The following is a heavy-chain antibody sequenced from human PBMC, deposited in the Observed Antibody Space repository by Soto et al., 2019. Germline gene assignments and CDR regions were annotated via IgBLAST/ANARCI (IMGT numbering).Heavy chain of an antibody. Sequence: QVQLVQSGAEVKKPGSSVKVSCKAPGGTFSSYAISWVRQAPGQGLEWMGGIIPICSTANYAQKFQGRVTITADESTSTGYMELSSLRSEDTAVYYCARSQGGSSSLDIYYYYYYGMDVWGQGTTVTVSS. V-gene: IGHV1-69*01. D-gene: IGHD2-15*01. J-gene: IGHJ6*02. CDR3: ARSQGGSSSLDIYYYYYYGMDV. CDR2: IIPICSTA. CDR1: GGTFSSYA.